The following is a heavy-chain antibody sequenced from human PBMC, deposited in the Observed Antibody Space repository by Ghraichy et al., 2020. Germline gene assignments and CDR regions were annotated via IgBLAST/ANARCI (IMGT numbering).Heavy chain of an antibody. J-gene: IGHJ4*02. CDR3: ARGGGSQLWDPVDY. CDR1: GFTFSGFC. D-gene: IGHD5-18*01. Sequence: GGSLRLSCAASGFTFSGFCMNWVRQASGKGLEWVANINQDGIEIDYVDSVKGRFTVSRDNAKNSLYLQMHSLRAEDTALYYCARGGGSQLWDPVDYWGQGTLVTVSS. V-gene: IGHV3-7*01. CDR2: INQDGIEI.